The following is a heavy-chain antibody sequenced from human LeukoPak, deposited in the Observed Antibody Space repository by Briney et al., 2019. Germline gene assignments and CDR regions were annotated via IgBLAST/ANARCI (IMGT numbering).Heavy chain of an antibody. V-gene: IGHV4-34*01. CDR2: INHSGST. J-gene: IGHJ6*02. CDR1: GGSFSGYY. Sequence: PSETLSLTCAVYGGSFSGYYWSWIRQPPGKGLEWIGEINHSGSTNYNPSLKSRVTISVDTSKNQFALKLSSVTAADTAVYYCARGDNYYDSSGYSRMDVWGQGTTVTVSS. D-gene: IGHD3-22*01. CDR3: ARGDNYYDSSGYSRMDV.